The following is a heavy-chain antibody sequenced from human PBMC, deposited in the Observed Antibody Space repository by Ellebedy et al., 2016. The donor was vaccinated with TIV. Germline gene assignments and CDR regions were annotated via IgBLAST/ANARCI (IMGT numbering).Heavy chain of an antibody. CDR3: ARDMTVGRGCLEDH. D-gene: IGHD3-16*01. V-gene: IGHV3-7*01. CDR2: IAEDGSRK. CDR1: GFTFNKYW. Sequence: PGGSLRLSCAASGFTFNKYWMSWVRQAPGKALEWLGNIAEDGSRKWYVDSVKGRFTFSRDNARNLVYLQMTSLRAEDTAVYYGARDMTVGRGCLEDHWGQGTLVTVSS. J-gene: IGHJ4*02.